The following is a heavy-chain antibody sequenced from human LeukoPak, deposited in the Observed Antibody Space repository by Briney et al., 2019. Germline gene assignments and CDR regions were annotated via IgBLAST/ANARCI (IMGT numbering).Heavy chain of an antibody. V-gene: IGHV3-48*01. CDR2: ISSSSSTI. CDR3: ARVNSSSWYEGFDF. Sequence: GGSLRLSCAASGFTFSSYSMNWVRQAPGKGLEWVSYISSSSSTIYYADSVKGRFTISRDNAKNSLYLQMNSLRAEDTAAYFCARVNSSSWYEGFDFWGQGTLVTVSS. J-gene: IGHJ4*02. CDR1: GFTFSSYS. D-gene: IGHD6-13*01.